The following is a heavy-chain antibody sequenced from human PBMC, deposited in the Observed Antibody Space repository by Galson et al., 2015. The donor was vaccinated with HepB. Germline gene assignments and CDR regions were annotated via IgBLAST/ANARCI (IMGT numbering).Heavy chain of an antibody. J-gene: IGHJ1*01. D-gene: IGHD1-7*01. CDR3: AKGGRIWELRYVQH. CDR2: ISWNSDTI. V-gene: IGHV3-9*01. CDR1: GFTFDDYA. Sequence: SLRLSCAASGFTFDDYAMHWVRQVPGKGLEWVSGISWNSDTIAYADSVKGRFTISRDNSKNSLYLQMNSLRTEDTALYYCAKGGRIWELRYVQHWGRGTLLTGSS.